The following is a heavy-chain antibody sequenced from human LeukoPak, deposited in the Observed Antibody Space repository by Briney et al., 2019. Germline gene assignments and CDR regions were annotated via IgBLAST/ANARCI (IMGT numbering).Heavy chain of an antibody. CDR2: ISSSSSYI. CDR1: GFTVSSNY. CDR3: ARCTTGRTFGSLREIKKSREIDY. D-gene: IGHD1-1*01. J-gene: IGHJ4*02. V-gene: IGHV3-21*01. Sequence: GGSLRLSCAASGFTVSSNYMSWVRQAPGKGLEWVSSISSSSSYIYYADSVRGRFTISRDNAKNSLFPQMNSLRAEDTAVYYCARCTTGRTFGSLREIKKSREIDYWGQGTLVTVSS.